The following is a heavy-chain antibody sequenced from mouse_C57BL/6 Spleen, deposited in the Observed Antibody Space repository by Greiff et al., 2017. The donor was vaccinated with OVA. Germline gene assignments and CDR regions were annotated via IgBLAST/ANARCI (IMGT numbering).Heavy chain of an antibody. CDR1: GYTFTSYT. D-gene: IGHD4-1*01. CDR3: ARGGWEGYFDY. Sequence: VQLQESGAELARPGASVKMSCKASGYTFTSYTMHWVKQRPGQGLEWIGNINPSSGYTKYNQKFKDKATVTADKSSSTAYMQLSSLTSEDSAVYYCARGGWEGYFDYWGQGTTLTVSS. CDR2: INPSSGYT. V-gene: IGHV1-4*01. J-gene: IGHJ2*01.